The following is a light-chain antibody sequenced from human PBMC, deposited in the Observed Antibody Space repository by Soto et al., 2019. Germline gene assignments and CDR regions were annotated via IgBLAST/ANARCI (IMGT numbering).Light chain of an antibody. Sequence: EIVLTQSPGTLSLSPGERATLSCRASQSVSSSFFAWYQQKPGQPPRLLIYGTSSRATGIPERFSGSGSGTDFTLTISRLEPEDFAVYYCQHYRSSWTFGRGTKVEVK. CDR3: QHYRSSWT. J-gene: IGKJ1*01. V-gene: IGKV3-20*01. CDR2: GTS. CDR1: QSVSSSF.